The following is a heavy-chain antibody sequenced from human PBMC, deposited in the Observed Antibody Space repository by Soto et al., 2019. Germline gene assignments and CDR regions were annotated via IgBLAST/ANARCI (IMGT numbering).Heavy chain of an antibody. Sequence: VRLVQSGAEVKKPGASVKISCKASGYTFTTNFIHWIRQAPGQGLEWVGIISPGGGTTVYAQKLXGRXTMTRDTSTSTVYMELRNLRSEDTAVFYCARAHYDSDAFDFWGQGTMVIVSS. V-gene: IGHV1-46*03. CDR1: GYTFTTNF. D-gene: IGHD3-22*01. CDR2: ISPGGGTT. J-gene: IGHJ3*01. CDR3: ARAHYDSDAFDF.